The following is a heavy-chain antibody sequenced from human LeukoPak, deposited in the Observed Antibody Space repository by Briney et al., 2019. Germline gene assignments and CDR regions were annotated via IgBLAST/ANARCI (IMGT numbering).Heavy chain of an antibody. D-gene: IGHD1-26*01. CDR3: AREGVGEWELPDAFDI. CDR1: GYTFTSYG. Sequence: GASVKVSCKASGYTFTSYGISWVRQAPGQGLEWMGWISAYNGNTNYAQKLQGRVTMTTDTSTSTAYMELRSLRSDDTAVYYCAREGVGEWELPDAFDIWGQGTMVTVSS. J-gene: IGHJ3*02. V-gene: IGHV1-18*01. CDR2: ISAYNGNT.